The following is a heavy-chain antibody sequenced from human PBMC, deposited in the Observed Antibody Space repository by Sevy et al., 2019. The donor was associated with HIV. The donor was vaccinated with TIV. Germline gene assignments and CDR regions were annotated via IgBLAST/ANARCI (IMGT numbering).Heavy chain of an antibody. CDR1: GFTFNTYG. Sequence: GGSLRLSCEGSGFTFNTYGMHWVRQAPGKGLEWVAVIWHDGTNIYYADSVKGRFTISRDNSKNTLFLQMNSLSAEDTAVYYCASLSSLHGVLDIWGQGTMVTVSS. J-gene: IGHJ3*02. D-gene: IGHD2-8*01. V-gene: IGHV3-33*08. CDR3: ASLSSLHGVLDI. CDR2: IWHDGTNI.